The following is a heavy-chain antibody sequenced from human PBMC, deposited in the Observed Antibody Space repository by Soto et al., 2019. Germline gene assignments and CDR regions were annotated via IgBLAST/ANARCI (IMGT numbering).Heavy chain of an antibody. CDR2: ISGSGGST. J-gene: IGHJ4*02. CDR3: AKGSVLRYFVWLSIPEHYFDY. V-gene: IGHV3-23*01. Sequence: EVQLLESGGGLVQPGGSLRLSCAASGFTFSSYAMSWVRQAPGKGLEWVSAISGSGGSTYYADSGKGRFTISIDNSKNTLYLQINSLRAEDTAVYYCAKGSVLRYFVWLSIPEHYFDYWGQGTLVTLSS. CDR1: GFTFSSYA. D-gene: IGHD3-9*01.